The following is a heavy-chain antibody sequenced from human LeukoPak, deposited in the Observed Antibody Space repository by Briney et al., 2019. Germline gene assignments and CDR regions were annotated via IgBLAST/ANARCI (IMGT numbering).Heavy chain of an antibody. CDR1: GFTFRSYE. CDR2: ISSSGTTV. CDR3: ARSIIHWFDP. J-gene: IGHJ5*02. V-gene: IGHV3-48*03. Sequence: PGGSLRLSCAASGFTFRSYEMNWVRQAPGTGLEWVSYISSSGTTVYYADSVKGRFTISRDNAKNSLYLQMNSLRAEDTAVYYCARSIIHWFDPWGQGTLVTVSS.